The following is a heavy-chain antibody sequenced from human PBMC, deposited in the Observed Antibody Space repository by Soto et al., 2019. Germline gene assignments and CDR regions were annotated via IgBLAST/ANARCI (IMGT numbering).Heavy chain of an antibody. Sequence: QVQLVESGGGLVNPGGSLRLSCAASGFTFSDYYMRWIRQAPWKALEWVSYISSSGSTIYYADSVKGRFTISRDNAKNSLYLQMNSLRAEDTAVYYCARGIIEYSSSPVDYWGQGTLVTVSS. CDR2: ISSSGSTI. CDR3: ARGIIEYSSSPVDY. CDR1: GFTFSDYY. D-gene: IGHD6-6*01. J-gene: IGHJ4*02. V-gene: IGHV3-11*01.